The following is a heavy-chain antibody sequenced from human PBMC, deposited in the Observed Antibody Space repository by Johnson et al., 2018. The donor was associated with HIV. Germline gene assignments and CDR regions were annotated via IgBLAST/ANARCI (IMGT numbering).Heavy chain of an antibody. Sequence: QMQLVESGGGLVQPGGSLRLSCAASALIFSDYYMSWIRQAPGKGLEWVSSISGSSSAIYYADSVKGRFTISRDNSKNTLYLQMNSLRAEDTAVYYCARDASYYGSANDAFDIWGQGTMVTVSS. J-gene: IGHJ3*02. V-gene: IGHV3-11*04. CDR3: ARDASYYGSANDAFDI. D-gene: IGHD3-10*01. CDR1: ALIFSDYY. CDR2: ISGSSSAI.